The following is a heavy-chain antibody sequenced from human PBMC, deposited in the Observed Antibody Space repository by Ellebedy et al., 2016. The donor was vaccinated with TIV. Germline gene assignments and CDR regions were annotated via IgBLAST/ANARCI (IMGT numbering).Heavy chain of an antibody. J-gene: IGHJ4*02. CDR1: GFPFSDHA. V-gene: IGHV3-30*03. Sequence: GGSLRLXXAASGFPFSDHAMHWVRQAPGKGLEWVAVISFDSRHKNYADSVRGRFTISRDSSTNTLYLQMNSLRTEDTAVYYCARDSFNGRNEGPDYWGQGALVTVSA. CDR2: ISFDSRHK. D-gene: IGHD1-1*01. CDR3: ARDSFNGRNEGPDY.